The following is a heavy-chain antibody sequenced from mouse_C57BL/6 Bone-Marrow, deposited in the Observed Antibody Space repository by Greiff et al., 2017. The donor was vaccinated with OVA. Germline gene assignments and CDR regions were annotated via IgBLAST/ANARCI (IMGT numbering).Heavy chain of an antibody. CDR3: ARGTTAYYYAMDY. Sequence: VQLQQPGAELVRPGTSVKLSCKASGYTFTSYWMHWVKQRPGQGLEWIGVIDPSDSYTNYNQKFKGKATLTVDTSSSTAYMQLSSLTSEDSAVYYCARGTTAYYYAMDYWGQGTSVTVSS. CDR2: IDPSDSYT. CDR1: GYTFTSYW. V-gene: IGHV1-59*01. D-gene: IGHD1-2*01. J-gene: IGHJ4*01.